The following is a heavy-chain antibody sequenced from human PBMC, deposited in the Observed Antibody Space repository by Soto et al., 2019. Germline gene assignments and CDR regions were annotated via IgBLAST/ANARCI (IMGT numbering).Heavy chain of an antibody. CDR2: IWYDGSNK. V-gene: IGHV3-33*01. CDR1: GFTFSSYG. CDR3: ARASTCSSTSCYWFKGSSMDV. J-gene: IGHJ6*03. D-gene: IGHD2-2*01. Sequence: GGSLRLSCAASGFTFSSYGMHWVRQAPGKGLEWVAVIWYDGSNKYYADSVKGRFTISRDNSKNTLYLQMNSLRAEDTAVYYCARASTCSSTSCYWFKGSSMDVWGKGTTVTVSS.